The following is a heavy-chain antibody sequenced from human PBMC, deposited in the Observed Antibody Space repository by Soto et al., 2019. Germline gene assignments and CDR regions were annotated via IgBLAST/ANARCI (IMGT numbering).Heavy chain of an antibody. CDR2: ISYDGSNK. Sequence: QVQLVESGGGVVQPGRSLRLSCAASGFTFSSYAMHWVRQAPGKGLEWVAVISYDGSNKYYADSVKGRFTISRDNSKNTLYLQMNSLRAEDTAVYYCASSLIAAAGTYWGQGTLVTVSS. CDR1: GFTFSSYA. J-gene: IGHJ4*02. V-gene: IGHV3-30-3*01. D-gene: IGHD6-13*01. CDR3: ASSLIAAAGTY.